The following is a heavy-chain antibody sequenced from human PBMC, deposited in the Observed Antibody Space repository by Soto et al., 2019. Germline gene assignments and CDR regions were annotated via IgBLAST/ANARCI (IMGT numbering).Heavy chain of an antibody. CDR2: IIPIFGTA. J-gene: IGHJ6*02. CDR3: ASGIVVVVAASHYYYYGMDV. CDR1: GGTFSSYA. Sequence: QVQLVQSGAEVKKPGSSVKVSCKASGGTFSSYAISWVRQAPGQGLEWMGGIIPIFGTANYAQKFQGRVTITADESXXTXYXXLSSLRSEDTAVYYCASGIVVVVAASHYYYYGMDVWGQGTTVTVSS. V-gene: IGHV1-69*12. D-gene: IGHD2-15*01.